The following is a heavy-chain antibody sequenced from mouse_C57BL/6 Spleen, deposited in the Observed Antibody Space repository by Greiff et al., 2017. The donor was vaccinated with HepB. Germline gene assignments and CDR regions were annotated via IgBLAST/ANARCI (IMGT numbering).Heavy chain of an antibody. J-gene: IGHJ1*03. V-gene: IGHV1-80*01. Sequence: VKLVESGAELVKPGASVKISCKASGYAFSSYWMNWVKQRPGKGLEWIGQIYPGDGDTNYNGKFKGKATLTADKSSSTAYMQLSSLTSEDSAVYFCARSGTTVVDHWYFDVWGTGTTVTVSS. CDR2: IYPGDGDT. CDR3: ARSGTTVVDHWYFDV. CDR1: GYAFSSYW. D-gene: IGHD1-1*01.